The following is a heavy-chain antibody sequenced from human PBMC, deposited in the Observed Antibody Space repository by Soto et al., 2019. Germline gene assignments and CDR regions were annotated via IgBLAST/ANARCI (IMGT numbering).Heavy chain of an antibody. D-gene: IGHD3-22*01. V-gene: IGHV5-10-1*01. CDR2: IDPSDSQT. J-gene: IGHJ4*02. CDR1: VYSFAGYW. Sequence: GESLKISCKGSVYSFAGYWITWVRQKPGKGLEWMGRIDPSDSQTYYSPSFRGHVTISVTKSITTVFLQWSSLRASDTAMYYCARQIYDSDSGPNFQYYFDSWGQGTLVTVSS. CDR3: ARQIYDSDSGPNFQYYFDS.